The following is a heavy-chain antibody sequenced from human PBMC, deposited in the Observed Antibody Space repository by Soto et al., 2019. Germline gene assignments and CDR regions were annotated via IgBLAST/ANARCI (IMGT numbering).Heavy chain of an antibody. CDR3: ARDSHVGSGWQLTADY. V-gene: IGHV3-33*01. J-gene: IGHJ4*02. CDR2: IWYDGSNK. D-gene: IGHD6-19*01. CDR1: GFTFSSYG. Sequence: SLRLSCAASGFTFSSYGMHWVRQAPGEGLEWVAVIWYDGSNKYYAESVKGRFTISRDNSKNTLYLQMNSLRAEDTAVYYCARDSHVGSGWQLTADYWGQGTLVTVSS.